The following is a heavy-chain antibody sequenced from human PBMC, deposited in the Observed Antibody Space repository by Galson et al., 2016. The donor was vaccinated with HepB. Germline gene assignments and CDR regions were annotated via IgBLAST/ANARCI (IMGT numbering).Heavy chain of an antibody. J-gene: IGHJ5*02. CDR1: GYIFTDYF. CDR2: INPTDGTT. Sequence: SVKVSCKASGYIFTDYFVHWVRQAPGQGLEWVGIINPTDGTTHYAQKLQGRVAMTRDTSTSTVYMELNTLRSEDTAVYYCARRVCTATTCFVNRFDPWGQGTRVSVSS. V-gene: IGHV1-46*01. D-gene: IGHD2-2*01. CDR3: ARRVCTATTCFVNRFDP.